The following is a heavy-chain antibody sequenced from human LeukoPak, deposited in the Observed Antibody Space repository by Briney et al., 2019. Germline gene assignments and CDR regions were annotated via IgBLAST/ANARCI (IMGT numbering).Heavy chain of an antibody. CDR2: IISGGDT. CDR1: GFTFSSYA. J-gene: IGHJ4*02. Sequence: GGSLRLSCAASGFTFSSYAMSWVRQAPGKGLEWVSSIISGGDTSYADSVKGRFTISRDNAKNSLYLQMNSLRAEDTALYYCASGSFYFDYWGQGTLVTVSS. CDR3: ASGSFYFDY. D-gene: IGHD1-26*01. V-gene: IGHV3-23*01.